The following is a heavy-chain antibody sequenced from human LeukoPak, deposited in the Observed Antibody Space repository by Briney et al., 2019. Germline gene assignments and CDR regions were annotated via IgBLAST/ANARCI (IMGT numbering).Heavy chain of an antibody. Sequence: GASVKVSCKVSGYTLTELSMHWVRQAPGKGLEWMGGFDPEDDETISAQKFQGRVTMTEDTSTDTAYMELNSLRSEDTAVYYCATVAGMRSLRYYFHYWGQGTLVTVSS. CDR3: ATVAGMRSLRYYFHY. CDR1: GYTLTELS. D-gene: IGHD6-19*01. CDR2: FDPEDDET. J-gene: IGHJ4*02. V-gene: IGHV1-24*01.